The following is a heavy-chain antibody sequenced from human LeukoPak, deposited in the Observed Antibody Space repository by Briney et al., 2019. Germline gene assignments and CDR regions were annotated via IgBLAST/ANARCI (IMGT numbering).Heavy chain of an antibody. V-gene: IGHV6-1*01. CDR2: TYYRSKWFH. CDR3: ARVTWNYYYNYGDIDV. J-gene: IGHJ6*02. Sequence: SQTLSLTCAISGDSVSSNSAAWTWIRQSPSGGLGWLRRTYYRSKWFHDYALSVKSRVTINPDTSKNQFSLRLNSVTPEDTAVYYCARVTWNYYYNYGDIDVWGQGTTVTVSS. D-gene: IGHD1-7*01. CDR1: GDSVSSNSAA.